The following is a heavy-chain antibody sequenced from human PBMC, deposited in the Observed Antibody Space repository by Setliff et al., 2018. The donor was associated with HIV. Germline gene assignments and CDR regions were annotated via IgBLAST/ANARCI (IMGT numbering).Heavy chain of an antibody. J-gene: IGHJ4*02. CDR2: INPRVDSR. D-gene: IGHD3-9*01. V-gene: IGHV1-46*01. Sequence: ASVKVSCKASGYTFTKYAMHWVRQAPGQRLEWMGIINPRVDSRTYAQKFQGRVTMTRDTSTSTVYMELSSLRSEDTAVYYCARADTELRYFEWPRAGVDFWGQGTLVTVSS. CDR3: ARADTELRYFEWPRAGVDF. CDR1: GYTFTKYA.